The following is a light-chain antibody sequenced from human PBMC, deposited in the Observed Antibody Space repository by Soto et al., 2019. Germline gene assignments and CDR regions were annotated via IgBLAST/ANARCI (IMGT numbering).Light chain of an antibody. J-gene: IGKJ4*01. CDR1: QSVSRY. CDR3: QQRSNWPPAHT. CDR2: VAS. V-gene: IGKV3-11*01. Sequence: EIVLTQSPATLSLSPGERATLSCRASQSVSRYLAWYQQKPGQAPRLLIYVASNRATGIPARFSGSGSGTDFTLTISSLEPEDFAVYYCQQRSNWPPAHTFGGGTKVEIK.